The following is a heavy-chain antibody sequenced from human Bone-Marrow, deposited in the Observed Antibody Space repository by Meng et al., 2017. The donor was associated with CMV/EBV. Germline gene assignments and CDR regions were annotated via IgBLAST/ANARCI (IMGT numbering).Heavy chain of an antibody. Sequence: GESLKISCAASEFTSSWYAMHWVRQAPGKGLEWVAVISYDGSSKYYADSVKGRFTISRDNSKNTLYLQMNSLRAEDTAVYYCARDKFLAATGTFDIWGQGTMVTVSS. D-gene: IGHD1-14*01. V-gene: IGHV3-30-3*01. J-gene: IGHJ3*02. CDR1: EFTSSWYA. CDR2: ISYDGSSK. CDR3: ARDKFLAATGTFDI.